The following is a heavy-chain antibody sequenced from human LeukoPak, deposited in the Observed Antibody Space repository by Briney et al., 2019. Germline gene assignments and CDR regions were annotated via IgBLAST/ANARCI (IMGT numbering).Heavy chain of an antibody. V-gene: IGHV4-59*02. CDR1: GASVTDYY. J-gene: IGHJ5*02. Sequence: SETLSLTCTVSGASVTDYYWSWIRQSPGKGLEWTSYIHHSGNSDYNPSLRSRVTTSLDTSKNQSSLNLISVTAADTAVYYCTRGHWGLQSWSQGTLVTVSS. CDR3: TRGHWGLQS. D-gene: IGHD7-27*01. CDR2: IHHSGNS.